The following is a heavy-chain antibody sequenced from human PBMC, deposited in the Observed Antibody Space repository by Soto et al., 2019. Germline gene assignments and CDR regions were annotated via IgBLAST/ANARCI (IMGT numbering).Heavy chain of an antibody. D-gene: IGHD2-8*01. Sequence: SETLSLTCTVSGGSISSGGYYWSWIRQHPEKGLEWIGNIHCSGSTYYSPSLKSRLIISVDTSKNQFSLNLISVTAGDTAVYFCASGPNLYYFDFWGPGTLVTVSS. J-gene: IGHJ4*02. CDR2: IHCSGST. CDR3: ASGPNLYYFDF. V-gene: IGHV4-31*02. CDR1: GGSISSGGYY.